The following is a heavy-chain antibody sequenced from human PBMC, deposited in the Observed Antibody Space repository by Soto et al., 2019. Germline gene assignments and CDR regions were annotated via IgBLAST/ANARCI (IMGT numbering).Heavy chain of an antibody. V-gene: IGHV5-51*01. D-gene: IGHD1-26*01. CDR2: IYPGDSDT. CDR1: GYSFTSYW. CDR3: AKVRGSIGNYYYGMDV. Sequence: GESLKISCKGSGYSFTSYWIGWVRQMPGKGLEWMGIIYPGDSDTRYSPSFQGQVTISADKSISTAYLQWSSLKASDTAMYYCAKVRGSIGNYYYGMDVWGQGTTVTVS. J-gene: IGHJ6*02.